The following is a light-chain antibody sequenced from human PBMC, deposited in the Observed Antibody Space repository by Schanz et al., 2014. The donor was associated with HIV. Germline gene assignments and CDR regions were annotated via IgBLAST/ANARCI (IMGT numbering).Light chain of an antibody. CDR1: SSDVGGFKY. J-gene: IGLJ3*02. CDR2: DVT. Sequence: QSALTQPRSVSGSPGQSVTISCTGTSSDVGGFKYVSWYQQHPGKAPKLIVYDVTKRPSGVPDRFSGSKSGNTASLTVSGLQAEDEAEYYCSSYAGSYTWVFGGGTKLTVL. V-gene: IGLV2-11*01. CDR3: SSYAGSYTWV.